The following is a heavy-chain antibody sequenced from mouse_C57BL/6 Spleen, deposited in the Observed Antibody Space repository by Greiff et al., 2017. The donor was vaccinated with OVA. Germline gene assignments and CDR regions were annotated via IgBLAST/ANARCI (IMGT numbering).Heavy chain of an antibody. CDR1: GFTFSSYA. Sequence: EVQVVESGGGLVKPGGSLKLSCAASGFTFSSYAMSWVRQTPEKRLEWVATISDGGSYTYYPDNVKGRFTISRDNAKNNLYLQMSHLKSEDTAMYYCARDERYYAMDYWGQGTSVTVSS. CDR3: ARDERYYAMDY. J-gene: IGHJ4*01. CDR2: ISDGGSYT. V-gene: IGHV5-4*01.